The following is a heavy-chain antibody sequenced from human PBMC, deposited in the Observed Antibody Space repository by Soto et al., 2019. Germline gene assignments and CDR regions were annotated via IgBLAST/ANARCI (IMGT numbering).Heavy chain of an antibody. CDR3: ARDLQAVTDNVNWCTP. J-gene: IGHJ5*02. D-gene: IGHD1-1*01. CDR1: GFSISRSA. CDR2: IAYDGSNR. V-gene: IGHV3-30*04. Sequence: QVQLVESGGGVVQPGRSLRLSCAASGFSISRSAMHWVRQAPGKGLEWVAVIAYDGSNRWYADSAKGRFTISRDNSKNKVYLQRSSLRGEDTAVNYSARDLQAVTDNVNWCTPWGQGTRVTVSS.